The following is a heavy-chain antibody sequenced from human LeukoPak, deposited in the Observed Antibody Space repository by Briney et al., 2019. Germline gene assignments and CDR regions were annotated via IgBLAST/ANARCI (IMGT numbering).Heavy chain of an antibody. Sequence: SETLSLTCTVSGDSISSGSYYWGWIRQPPGEGLEWIGSIYCSGDTYYNPSLESRVTISVDTSKNQFSLKLSSVTAADTAVYYCARKYSSGWYTEGYFQHWGQGTLVTVSS. D-gene: IGHD6-19*01. CDR2: IYCSGDT. V-gene: IGHV4-39*01. J-gene: IGHJ1*01. CDR3: ARKYSSGWYTEGYFQH. CDR1: GDSISSGSYY.